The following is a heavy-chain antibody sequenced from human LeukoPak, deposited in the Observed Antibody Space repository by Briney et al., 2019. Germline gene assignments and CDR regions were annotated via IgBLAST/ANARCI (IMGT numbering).Heavy chain of an antibody. J-gene: IGHJ4*02. V-gene: IGHV3-30*02. Sequence: PGGSLRLSCGASGFDFSNNGMHWVRQAPGKGLEWVAFIRYDAANQYYADSVKGRFTISRDNSKNTLYLEMDSLRSEDTAIYHCAKDIAVSDSYIDYWGQGNLVTVTS. CDR3: AKDIAVSDSYIDY. CDR1: GFDFSNNG. CDR2: IRYDAANQ. D-gene: IGHD6-19*01.